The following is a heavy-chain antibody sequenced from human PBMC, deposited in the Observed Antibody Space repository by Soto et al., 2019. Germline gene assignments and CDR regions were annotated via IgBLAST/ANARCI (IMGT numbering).Heavy chain of an antibody. CDR3: AREMTIFGVAPGGGVDV. CDR1: GGPISTSDYS. V-gene: IGHV4-30-2*01. D-gene: IGHD3-3*01. CDR2: IYQSGRT. J-gene: IGHJ6*02. Sequence: QLQLQESGSGLVRPSQTLSLTCVVSGGPISTSDYSWSWIRQAPGRGLEWIGSIYQSGRTYNIPSLKSRATMSLDKSKNQFSLKITSAVAADTARYYCAREMTIFGVAPGGGVDVWGQGTTVTVSS.